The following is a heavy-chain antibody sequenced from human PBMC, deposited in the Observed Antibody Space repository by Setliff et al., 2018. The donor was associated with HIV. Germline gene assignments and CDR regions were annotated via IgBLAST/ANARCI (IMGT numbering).Heavy chain of an antibody. V-gene: IGHV4-34*01. J-gene: IGHJ4*02. CDR2: MNHSGGT. CDR1: GGSFNDYQ. Sequence: LSLTCAVYGGSFNDYQWSWIRQPPGKGLEWIGEMNHSGGTNYNPSLKSRITMSIDTSKNQFSLNLTSVTAADTAIYYCARVSAGTIFYWGQGTLVTVSS. CDR3: ARVSAGTIFY. D-gene: IGHD1-7*01.